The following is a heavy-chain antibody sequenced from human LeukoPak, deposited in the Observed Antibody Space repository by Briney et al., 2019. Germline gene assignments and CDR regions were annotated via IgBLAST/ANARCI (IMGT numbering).Heavy chain of an antibody. V-gene: IGHV1-2*02. CDR1: GYTFTGYY. CDR3: ARDQGHWNGYYFDY. CDR2: INPKSGGT. J-gene: IGHJ4*02. D-gene: IGHD1-1*01. Sequence: ASVKVSCKASGYTFTGYYIHWVRQAPGQGLEWMGWINPKSGGTKYAQRFQGRVTMTRDTSITTAYMDVSRLRPDDTAVYYCARDQGHWNGYYFDYWTQGTLVTVSS.